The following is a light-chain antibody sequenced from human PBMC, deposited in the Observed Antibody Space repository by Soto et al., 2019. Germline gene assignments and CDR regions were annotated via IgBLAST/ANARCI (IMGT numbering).Light chain of an antibody. V-gene: IGLV2-14*03. CDR2: SVS. CDR3: SSSTSSSTYL. J-gene: IGLJ1*01. CDR1: SSDVGAYSS. Sequence: ALTQPASVSGSPGQSITISCTGTSSDVGAYSSVSWYQQHPDKAPKLIIYSVSYRSSGVSDRFSGSKSDNTASLTISGLHTEDEADYYCSSSTSSSTYLFGTGTKLTVL.